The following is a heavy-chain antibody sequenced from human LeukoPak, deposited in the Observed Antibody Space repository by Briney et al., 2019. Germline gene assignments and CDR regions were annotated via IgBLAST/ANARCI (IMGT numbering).Heavy chain of an antibody. D-gene: IGHD2-2*01. Sequence: GGSLRLSYAASGFTFSSYWMSWVCQAPGKGLEWVANIKQDGSEKYYVDSVKGRFTISRDNAKNSLYLQMNSLRAEDTAVYYCARDQLRQYCYAPFDYWGQGTLVTVSS. CDR3: ARDQLRQYCYAPFDY. V-gene: IGHV3-7*01. CDR1: GFTFSSYW. J-gene: IGHJ4*02. CDR2: IKQDGSEK.